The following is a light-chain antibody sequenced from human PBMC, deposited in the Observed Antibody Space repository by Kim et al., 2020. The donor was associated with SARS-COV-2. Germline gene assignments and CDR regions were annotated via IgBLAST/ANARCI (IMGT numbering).Light chain of an antibody. Sequence: APIGDRVTYTGRTSQDIAISLAWYQQKPGKVPRVLIYAASTLQSGVPSRFSGSGSGTEFTLTIGSLQTEDVATYYCQKYNSAPWTFGPGTKVEIK. CDR2: AAS. J-gene: IGKJ1*01. V-gene: IGKV1-27*01. CDR1: QDIAIS. CDR3: QKYNSAPWT.